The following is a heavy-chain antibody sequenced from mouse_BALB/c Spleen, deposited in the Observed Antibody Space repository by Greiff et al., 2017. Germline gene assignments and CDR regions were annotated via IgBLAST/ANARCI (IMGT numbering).Heavy chain of an antibody. V-gene: IGHV1-54*03. CDR3: ARGSLTITTARYWYFDV. D-gene: IGHD1-2*01. CDR1: GYAFTNYL. J-gene: IGHJ1*01. Sequence: QVQLKQSGAELVRPGTSVKVSCKASGYAFTNYLIEWVKQRPGQGLEWIGVINPGSGGTNYNEKFKGKATLTADKSSSTAYMQLSSLTSDDSAVYFCARGSLTITTARYWYFDVWGAGTTVTVSS. CDR2: INPGSGGT.